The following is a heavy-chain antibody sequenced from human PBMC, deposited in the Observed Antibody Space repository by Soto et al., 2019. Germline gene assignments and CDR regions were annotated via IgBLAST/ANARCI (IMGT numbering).Heavy chain of an antibody. CDR3: ARVSGWYFLDY. CDR1: GYTFTSYA. Sequence: QVQLVQSGAEEKKPGSSVKVSCKASGYTFTSYAMHWVRQAPGQRLEWMGWINAGNGNTKYSQKFQGRVTITRDTAASTVYMELSSLRSEDTAVYYCARVSGWYFLDYWGQGTLVTVSS. CDR2: INAGNGNT. V-gene: IGHV1-3*05. J-gene: IGHJ4*02. D-gene: IGHD6-19*01.